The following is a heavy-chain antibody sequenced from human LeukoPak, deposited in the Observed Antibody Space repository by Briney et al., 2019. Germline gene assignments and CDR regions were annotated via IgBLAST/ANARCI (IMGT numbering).Heavy chain of an antibody. CDR2: INSDGSST. J-gene: IGHJ4*02. CDR1: GFTFSSYW. D-gene: IGHD3-3*01. Sequence: GGSLRLSCAASGFTFSSYWMHWVRQAPGKGLVWVSRINSDGSSTTYADSVKGRFTISRDNAKNTLYLQMNSLRAEDTAVYYCARAEGDFWSGYYSLDYWGQGTLVTLSS. CDR3: ARAEGDFWSGYYSLDY. V-gene: IGHV3-74*01.